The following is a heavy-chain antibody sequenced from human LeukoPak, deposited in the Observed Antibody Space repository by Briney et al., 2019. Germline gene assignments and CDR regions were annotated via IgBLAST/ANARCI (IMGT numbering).Heavy chain of an antibody. Sequence: GESLKISCKGSGYSFTSYWIGWVRQMPGKGLEWMGIIYPGDSDTRYSPSFQGQVTISADKSISTAYLQWSSLKASDTAMYYCARGASYCSSTSCCPDYWGQGTLVTVSS. V-gene: IGHV5-51*01. J-gene: IGHJ4*02. CDR3: ARGASYCSSTSCCPDY. D-gene: IGHD2-2*01. CDR2: IYPGDSDT. CDR1: GYSFTSYW.